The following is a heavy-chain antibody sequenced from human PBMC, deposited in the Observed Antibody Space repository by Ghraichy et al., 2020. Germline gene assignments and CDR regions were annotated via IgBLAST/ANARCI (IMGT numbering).Heavy chain of an antibody. D-gene: IGHD6-6*01. V-gene: IGHV4-59*01. CDR1: GGSISSYY. J-gene: IGHJ3*02. CDR3: ARRLYSSSSFSAFVI. Sequence: SETLSLTCTVSGGSISSYYWFWIRQPPVNGLYWIGYIYYSVSTNYNPSLKSRVTISVDRSQNQFSLRLSSLTAADTAVYYCARRLYSSSSFSAFVIWGQGTMVTVSS. CDR2: IYYSVST.